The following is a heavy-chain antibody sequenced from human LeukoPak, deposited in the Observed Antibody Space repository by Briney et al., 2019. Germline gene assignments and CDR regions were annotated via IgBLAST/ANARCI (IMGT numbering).Heavy chain of an antibody. CDR3: ARDSGWWKNGAFDI. Sequence: SETLSLTCTVSGGSVSSGSFYWNWMRQPPGKGLEWIGYIYYTGSTNYNPSLKSRVTISVDTSKNQFSLKLSSVTAADTAVYYCARDSGWWKNGAFDIWGQGTMVTVSS. CDR2: IYYTGST. V-gene: IGHV4-61*01. J-gene: IGHJ3*02. D-gene: IGHD6-19*01. CDR1: GGSVSSGSFY.